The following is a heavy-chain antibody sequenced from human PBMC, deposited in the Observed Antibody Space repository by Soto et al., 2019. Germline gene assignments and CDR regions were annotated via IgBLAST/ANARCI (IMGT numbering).Heavy chain of an antibody. CDR1: GGSISSYY. CDR3: ARDLVTTSIDY. D-gene: IGHD4-17*01. Sequence: SETLYLTCTVSGGSISSYYWSWIRQPPGKGLEWIGYIYYSGSTNYNPSLKSRVTISVDTSKNQFSLKLSSVTAADTAVYYCARDLVTTSIDYWGQENLLTVSS. CDR2: IYYSGST. V-gene: IGHV4-59*01. J-gene: IGHJ4*02.